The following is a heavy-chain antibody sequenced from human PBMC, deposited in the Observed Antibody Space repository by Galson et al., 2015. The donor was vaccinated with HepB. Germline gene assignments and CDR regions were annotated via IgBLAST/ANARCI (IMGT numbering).Heavy chain of an antibody. Sequence: PALVKPTQTLTLTCTFSGFSLRTSGMRVSWIRQPPGKALEWLARIDWDDDKFYNTFLKTRLTISKDTSKNQVVLTMTNMDPVDTATYYCARTYTTSPNWYFELWGRGTLVTVSS. V-gene: IGHV2-70*04. CDR1: GFSLRTSGMR. CDR2: IDWDDDK. CDR3: ARTYTTSPNWYFEL. D-gene: IGHD2-2*02. J-gene: IGHJ2*01.